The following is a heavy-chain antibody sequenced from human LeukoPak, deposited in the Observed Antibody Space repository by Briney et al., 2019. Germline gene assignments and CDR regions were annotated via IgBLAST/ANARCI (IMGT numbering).Heavy chain of an antibody. CDR2: IRDSGEA. D-gene: IGHD3/OR15-3a*01. J-gene: IGHJ5*02. CDR1: GFRVGDYY. V-gene: IGHV3-66*03. Sequence: GGSLRLACAVSGFRVGDYYMSWDSQAPGKGREWVGLIRDSGEAFYADFARGRFAISRDESENTLYLQMNSLRVEDTAVYFCARDRAANQDWVEFDPWGQGTPVIVSS. CDR3: ARDRAANQDWVEFDP.